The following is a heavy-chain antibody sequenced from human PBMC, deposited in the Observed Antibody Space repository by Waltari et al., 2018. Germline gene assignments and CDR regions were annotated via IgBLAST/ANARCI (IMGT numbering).Heavy chain of an antibody. CDR2: IWPSGTT. CDR1: GASTSGSNW. CDR3: ARRYCRTGCSYGPDIDY. J-gene: IGHJ4*02. D-gene: IGHD2-15*01. Sequence: QVQLQESGPGLVKPSETLSVTCAVSGASTSGSNWWSWVRQSPGKGLEWIGEIWPSGTTNYNPSLKSRVTISVDKSKNQFSLNLSSVTAADTAVYYCARRYCRTGCSYGPDIDYWGQGILVTVSS. V-gene: IGHV4-4*02.